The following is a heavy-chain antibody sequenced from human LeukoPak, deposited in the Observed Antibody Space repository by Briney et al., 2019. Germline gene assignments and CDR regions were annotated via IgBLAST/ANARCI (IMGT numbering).Heavy chain of an antibody. V-gene: IGHV3-74*01. CDR1: GFTFSSFW. D-gene: IGHD7-27*01. Sequence: GGSLRLSCAASGFTFSSFWMHWVRQAPGKGLVWVSRIKSDGSSTSYADSVKGRFTISRDNAKNTLYLQMNSLRVEDTAVCYCARENWGDWGQGTLVTVSS. J-gene: IGHJ4*02. CDR3: ARENWGD. CDR2: IKSDGSST.